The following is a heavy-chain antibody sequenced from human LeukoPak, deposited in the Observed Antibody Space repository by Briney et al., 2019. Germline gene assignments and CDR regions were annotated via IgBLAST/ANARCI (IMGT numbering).Heavy chain of an antibody. CDR1: GYTFTGYY. CDR2: INPNSGGT. J-gene: IGHJ4*02. V-gene: IGHV1-2*02. D-gene: IGHD1-7*01. CDR3: ATLEILPFYGATTLWNY. Sequence: GASVKVSCKASGYTFTGYYMHWVRQAPGQGLEWMGWINPNSGGTNYAQKFQGRVTMTEDTSTDTAYMELSSLRSEDTAVYYCATLEILPFYGATTLWNYWGQGTLVTVSS.